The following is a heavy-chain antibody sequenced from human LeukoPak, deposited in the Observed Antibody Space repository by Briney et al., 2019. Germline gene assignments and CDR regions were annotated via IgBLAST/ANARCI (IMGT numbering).Heavy chain of an antibody. CDR2: INHSGST. V-gene: IGHV4-34*01. J-gene: IGHJ3*02. CDR1: GGSISGYY. Sequence: SETLSLTCAVYGGSISGYYWSWIRQPPGKGLEWIGEINHSGSTNYNPSLKSRVTISVDTSKNQFSLKLSSVTAADTAVYYCASTRDDAFDIWGQGTMVTVSS. CDR3: ASTRDDAFDI.